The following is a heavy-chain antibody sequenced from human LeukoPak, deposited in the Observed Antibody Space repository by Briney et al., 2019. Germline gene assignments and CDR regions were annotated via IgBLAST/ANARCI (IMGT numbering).Heavy chain of an antibody. Sequence: GESLKISCKGSGYSFTSYWIGWVRQMPGKGLEWMGIIYPGDSDTRYSPSFQGQVTISADKSISTAYLQWSSLKASDTATYYCAIHYGSGSYYNGFDPWGQGTLVTVSS. J-gene: IGHJ5*02. D-gene: IGHD3-10*01. CDR2: IYPGDSDT. CDR3: AIHYGSGSYYNGFDP. CDR1: GYSFTSYW. V-gene: IGHV5-51*01.